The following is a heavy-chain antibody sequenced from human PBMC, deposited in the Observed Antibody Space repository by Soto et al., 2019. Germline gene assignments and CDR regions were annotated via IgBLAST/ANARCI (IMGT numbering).Heavy chain of an antibody. V-gene: IGHV1-69*13. D-gene: IGHD3-22*01. Sequence: SVKVSCKASGGTFSRYALSWVRQAPGQGPEWMGGIVPMFGTANYAQKFQGRVTITADESTNTAYMQLSSLRSEDTAVYYCARGVDYDSRGYYFFFWGQGTLVTVSS. CDR3: ARGVDYDSRGYYFFF. CDR1: GGTFSRYA. J-gene: IGHJ4*02. CDR2: IVPMFGTA.